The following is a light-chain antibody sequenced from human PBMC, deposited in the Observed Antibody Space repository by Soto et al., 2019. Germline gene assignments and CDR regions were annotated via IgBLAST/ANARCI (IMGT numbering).Light chain of an antibody. CDR2: RDN. CDR1: SSNIGSNY. J-gene: IGLJ1*01. V-gene: IGLV1-47*01. Sequence: QSVLTQPPSASGTPGQRVTISCSGSSSNIGSNYVYWYQQLPGTAPKLLIYRDNQRPSGVPDRFSGSKSGTSASLAISGLRSEDEADYYCAAWDDSLVYVFXTGTKVTVL. CDR3: AAWDDSLVYV.